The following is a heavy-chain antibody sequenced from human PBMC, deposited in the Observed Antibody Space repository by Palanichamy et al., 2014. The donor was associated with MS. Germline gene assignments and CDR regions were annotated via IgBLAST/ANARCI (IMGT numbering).Heavy chain of an antibody. D-gene: IGHD2-8*02. CDR1: GVSISSYY. J-gene: IGHJ5*02. CDR3: AGLLLGNPFGWFDP. CDR2: MHYSGTN. V-gene: IGHV4-59*01. Sequence: QAQLQESGPGLVKPSETLSLTCTVSGVSISSYYWSWIRQSPGKGLEWIGYMHYSGTNNHNPSLKSRVTISVDTSKNQFSLKLNSVTAADTAVYYCAGLLLGNPFGWFDPWGQGTLVIVSS.